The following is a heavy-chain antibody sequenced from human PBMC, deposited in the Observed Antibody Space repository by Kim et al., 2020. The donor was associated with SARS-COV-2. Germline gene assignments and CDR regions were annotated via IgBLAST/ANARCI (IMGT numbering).Heavy chain of an antibody. CDR3: ARHGVRGGDFQH. CDR2: IYYSGST. Sequence: SETLSLTCTVSGGSISSYYWSWIRQPPGKGLEWIGYIYYSGSTNYNPSLKSRVTISVDTSKNQFSLKLSSVTAADTAVYYCARHGVRGGDFQHWGQGTLVTVSS. J-gene: IGHJ1*01. CDR1: GGSISSYY. V-gene: IGHV4-59*01. D-gene: IGHD3-10*01.